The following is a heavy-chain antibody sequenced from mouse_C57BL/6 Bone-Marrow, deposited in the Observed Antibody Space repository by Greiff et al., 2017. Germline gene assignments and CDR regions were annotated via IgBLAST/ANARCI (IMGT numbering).Heavy chain of an antibody. CDR3: ARRVCGSSYFDY. D-gene: IGHD1-1*01. CDR1: GYTFTSYW. Sequence: QVQLQQPGAELVKPGASVKLSCKASGYTFTSYWMQWVKQRPGQGLEWIGEIDPSDSYTNYNQKFKGKATLTVDTSSSTAYMQLSSLTSEDSAVYYCARRVCGSSYFDYWGQGTTLTVSS. J-gene: IGHJ2*01. CDR2: IDPSDSYT. V-gene: IGHV1-50*01.